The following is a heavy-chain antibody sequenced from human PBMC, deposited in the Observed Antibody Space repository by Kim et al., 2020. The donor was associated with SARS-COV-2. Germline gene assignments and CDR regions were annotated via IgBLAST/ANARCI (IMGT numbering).Heavy chain of an antibody. Sequence: SETLSLTCTVSGGSISSYYWSWIRQPPGKGLEWIGYIYYSGSTNYNPSLKSRVTISVDTSKNQFSLKLSSVTAADTAVYYCARDHNYDILTGPLGWFDPWGQGTLVTVSS. CDR2: IYYSGST. J-gene: IGHJ5*02. D-gene: IGHD3-9*01. CDR1: GGSISSYY. V-gene: IGHV4-59*01. CDR3: ARDHNYDILTGPLGWFDP.